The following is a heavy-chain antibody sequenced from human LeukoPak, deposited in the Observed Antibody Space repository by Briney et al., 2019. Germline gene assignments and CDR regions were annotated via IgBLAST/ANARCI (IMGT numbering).Heavy chain of an antibody. J-gene: IGHJ4*02. CDR2: INHSGST. CDR3: ARKLRSGSYYLGAWGYFDY. Sequence: SETLSLTCAVYGGSFSGYYWSWIRQPPGKGLEWIGEINHSGSTNYNPSLKSRVTISVDTSKNQSSLKLSSVTAADTAVYYCARKLRSGSYYLGAWGYFDYWGQGTLVTVSS. D-gene: IGHD1-26*01. CDR1: GGSFSGYY. V-gene: IGHV4-34*01.